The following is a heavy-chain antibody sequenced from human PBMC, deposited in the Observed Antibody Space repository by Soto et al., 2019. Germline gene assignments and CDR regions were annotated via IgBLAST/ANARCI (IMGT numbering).Heavy chain of an antibody. CDR2: ISAYNGNT. V-gene: IGHV1-18*01. Sequence: ASVKVSCKASGYTFTSYGISWVRQAPGQGLEWMGWISAYNGNTNYAQKLQGRVTMTTDTSTSTAYMELRSLRSDDTAVYYCARGGYYYVWGSYRDFDYWGQGTLVTVSS. CDR1: GYTFTSYG. D-gene: IGHD3-16*02. CDR3: ARGGYYYVWGSYRDFDY. J-gene: IGHJ4*02.